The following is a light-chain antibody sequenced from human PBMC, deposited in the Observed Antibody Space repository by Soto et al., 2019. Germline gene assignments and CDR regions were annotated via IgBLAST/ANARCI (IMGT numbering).Light chain of an antibody. J-gene: IGLJ1*01. V-gene: IGLV2-14*01. Sequence: ALTQPASVSGSPGQSITISVTGTSSDIGDYFYVSWYQQHPGKVPKLIIYEVTNRPSGVTSRFSGSKSENTASLTISGLQAEGEADYYCSSYSATNTLVFGSGTKVTVL. CDR2: EVT. CDR1: SSDIGDYFY. CDR3: SSYSATNTLV.